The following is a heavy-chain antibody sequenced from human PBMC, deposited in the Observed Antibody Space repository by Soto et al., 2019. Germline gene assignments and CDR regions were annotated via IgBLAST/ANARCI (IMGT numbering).Heavy chain of an antibody. Sequence: SVKVSCKASGGTFSSYAISWVRQAPGQGLEWMGGIIPIFGTANYAQKFQGRVTITADESTSTAYMELSSLRSEDTAVYYCARAPLAAAAINWFDPWGQGTLVTVSS. V-gene: IGHV1-69*13. CDR2: IIPIFGTA. CDR1: GGTFSSYA. J-gene: IGHJ5*02. D-gene: IGHD6-13*01. CDR3: ARAPLAAAAINWFDP.